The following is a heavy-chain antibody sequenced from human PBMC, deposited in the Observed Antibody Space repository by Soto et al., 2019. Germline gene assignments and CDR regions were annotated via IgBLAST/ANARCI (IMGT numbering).Heavy chain of an antibody. CDR1: GFTFSSYA. CDR2: ISYDGSNK. CDR3: ARGRGYSYGVGDY. D-gene: IGHD5-18*01. V-gene: IGHV3-30-3*01. J-gene: IGHJ4*02. Sequence: QVQLVESGGGVVQPGRSLRLSCAASGFTFSSYAMHWVRQAPGKGLEWVAVISYDGSNKYYADSVKGRFTISRDNSKNTLYLQMNSLRAADTAVYYCARGRGYSYGVGDYWGQGTLVTVSS.